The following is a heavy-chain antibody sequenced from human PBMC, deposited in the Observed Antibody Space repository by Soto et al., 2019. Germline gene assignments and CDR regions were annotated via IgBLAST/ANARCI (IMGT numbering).Heavy chain of an antibody. Sequence: SETLSLTCTVSGGSISSYYWSWIRQPPGKGLEWIGYIYYSGSTNYNPSLKSRVTISVDTSKNQFSLKLSSVTAADTAVYYCARGDWFGESMYYFDYWGQGTLVTVSS. J-gene: IGHJ4*02. V-gene: IGHV4-59*01. CDR2: IYYSGST. D-gene: IGHD3-10*01. CDR3: ARGDWFGESMYYFDY. CDR1: GGSISSYY.